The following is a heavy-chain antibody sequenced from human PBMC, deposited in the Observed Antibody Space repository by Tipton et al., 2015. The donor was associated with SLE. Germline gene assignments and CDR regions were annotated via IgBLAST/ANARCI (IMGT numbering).Heavy chain of an antibody. J-gene: IGHJ5*02. Sequence: LRLSCTVSGGSISSHYWSWIRQPPGKGLEWIGCIYYSGSISYNPSLKSRVTISVDTSKNQFSLKLSSVTAADTAVYYCARGDDWFDPWGQGTLVTVSS. CDR2: IYYSGSI. CDR1: GGSISSHY. D-gene: IGHD5-24*01. CDR3: ARGDDWFDP. V-gene: IGHV4-59*11.